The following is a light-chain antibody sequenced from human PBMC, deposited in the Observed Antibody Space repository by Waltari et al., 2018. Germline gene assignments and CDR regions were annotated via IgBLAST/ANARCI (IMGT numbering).Light chain of an antibody. V-gene: IGLV6-57*03. J-gene: IGLJ2*01. CDR2: EDN. CDR3: QSYDSSSRVV. Sequence: NFMLTQPHSVSESPGKTVTISCTRSSGSIANNYVQWYQQRPGSAPTTVIFEDNQGPSGVPDRFSGSIDSSSNSASLTISALKTEDEANYYCQSYDSSSRVVFGGGTKLTVL. CDR1: SGSIANNY.